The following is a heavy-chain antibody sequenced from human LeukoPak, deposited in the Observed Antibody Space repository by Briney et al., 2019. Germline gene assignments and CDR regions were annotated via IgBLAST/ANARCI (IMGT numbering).Heavy chain of an antibody. J-gene: IGHJ4*02. V-gene: IGHV4-39*07. Sequence: SETLSLTCTVSGGPISSGGYYWSWIRQPPGKGLEWIGEINHSGSTNYNPSLKSRVTISVDTSKNQFSLKLSSVTAADTAVYYCARRSSWTYYFDYWGQGTLVTVSS. CDR3: ARRSSWTYYFDY. CDR1: GGPISSGGYY. CDR2: INHSGST. D-gene: IGHD6-13*01.